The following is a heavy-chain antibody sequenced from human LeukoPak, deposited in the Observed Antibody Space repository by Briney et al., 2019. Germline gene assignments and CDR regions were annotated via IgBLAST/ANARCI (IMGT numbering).Heavy chain of an antibody. CDR3: ARWSVGFDV. J-gene: IGHJ3*01. CDR2: IHQNGNEN. Sequence: GGSLRLSCAASGFTSSNYYMSWVRQAPGKGLEWVANIHQNGNENYNVDSVKGRFTISRDSAKNSLYLQMNSLRAEDTAVYYCARWSVGFDVWGQGAMVTV. V-gene: IGHV3-7*01. CDR1: GFTSSNYY.